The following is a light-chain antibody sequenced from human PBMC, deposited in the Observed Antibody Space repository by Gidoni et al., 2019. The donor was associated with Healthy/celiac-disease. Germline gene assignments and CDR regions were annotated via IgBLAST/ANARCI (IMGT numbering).Light chain of an antibody. CDR2: DAS. CDR1: QSVSSY. Sequence: IVLTQSPATLSLSPGERATLSCRASQSVSSYLAWYQQKPGQAPRLLIYDASNRATGIPARFSGSWSGTDFTLTISSLEPEDFAVYYCQQRSNWPLFTFGPGTKVDIK. V-gene: IGKV3-11*01. CDR3: QQRSNWPLFT. J-gene: IGKJ3*01.